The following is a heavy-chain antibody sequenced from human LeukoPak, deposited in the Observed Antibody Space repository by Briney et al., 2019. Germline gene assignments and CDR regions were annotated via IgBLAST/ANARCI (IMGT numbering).Heavy chain of an antibody. D-gene: IGHD3-3*01. Sequence: SETLSLTCAVSGGSISSGGYSWSWIRQPPGKGLEWIGYIYHSGSTYYNPSLKSRVTISVDTSKNQFSLKLSSVTAADTAVYYCARGAITIFGVTMTYYYYYMDVWGKGTTVTVSS. V-gene: IGHV4-30-2*01. CDR1: GGSISSGGYS. CDR2: IYHSGST. J-gene: IGHJ6*03. CDR3: ARGAITIFGVTMTYYYYYMDV.